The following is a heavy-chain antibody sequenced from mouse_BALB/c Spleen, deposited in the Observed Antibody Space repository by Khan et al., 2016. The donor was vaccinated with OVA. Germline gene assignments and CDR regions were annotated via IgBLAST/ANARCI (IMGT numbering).Heavy chain of an antibody. Sequence: EVQLQESGPDLVKPSQSLSLTCTVTGFSITSGFSWHWIRQFPGNKLEWVAYIHFSGSTDYNPSLKGRISLTRDTSKNQFFLQLNSVTIEDTATYYCARYFANYFASWGQGTTLTVSS. D-gene: IGHD1-3*01. V-gene: IGHV3-1*02. CDR3: ARYFANYFAS. J-gene: IGHJ2*01. CDR2: IHFSGST. CDR1: GFSITSGFS.